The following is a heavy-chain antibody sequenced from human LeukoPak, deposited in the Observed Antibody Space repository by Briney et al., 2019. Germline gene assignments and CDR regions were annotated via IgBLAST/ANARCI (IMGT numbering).Heavy chain of an antibody. D-gene: IGHD6-19*01. Sequence: PGGSLRPSCAASGFTVSSKYMSWVRQAPGKGLEWVSVIYSDGSTYYADSVKGRFTISRDNSKNMIYLEMNSLRAEDTAVYYCAKERNLEVAVAGTIFDYWGQGTLVTVSS. CDR2: IYSDGST. CDR3: AKERNLEVAVAGTIFDY. J-gene: IGHJ4*02. CDR1: GFTVSSKY. V-gene: IGHV3-66*01.